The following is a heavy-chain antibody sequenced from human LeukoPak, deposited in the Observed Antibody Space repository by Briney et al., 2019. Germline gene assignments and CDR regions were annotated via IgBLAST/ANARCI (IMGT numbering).Heavy chain of an antibody. CDR1: GGTFSSYA. D-gene: IGHD1-1*01. J-gene: IGHJ4*02. CDR2: IIPIFGTA. CDR3: ARVARHSGNEWIFDY. V-gene: IGHV1-69*13. Sequence: SVKVSCKASGGTFSSYAISWVRQAPGQGLEWMGGIIPIFGTANYAQKFQGRVTITADESTSTAYMELSSLRSEDTAVYYCARVARHSGNEWIFDYWGQGTLVTVSS.